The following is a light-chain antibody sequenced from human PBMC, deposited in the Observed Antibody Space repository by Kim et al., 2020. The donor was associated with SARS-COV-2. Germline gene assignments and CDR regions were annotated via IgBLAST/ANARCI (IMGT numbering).Light chain of an antibody. J-gene: IGKJ1*01. CDR1: QGVSSSY. V-gene: IGKV3-20*01. CDR3: QQYGRSPWT. Sequence: SPGERVTLSCRASQGVSSSYLAWYQQKPGQAPRLLIYGASSTATGIADRFSGSGSGTDFTLTISRLEPEDFAVYYCQQYGRSPWTFGQGTKVDIK. CDR2: GAS.